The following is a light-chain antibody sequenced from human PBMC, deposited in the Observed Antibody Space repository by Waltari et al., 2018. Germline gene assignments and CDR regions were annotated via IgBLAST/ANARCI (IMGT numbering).Light chain of an antibody. V-gene: IGKV1-13*02. Sequence: AIQVTQSPSSLSASVGDRVTITCRASQDLDNWLAWYQQKPGKAPNLLIYGASVLESGVPSRFSGSGSGTDFTLTISSLQPEDFATYYCQQLHSYPLTFGGGTKVEIK. CDR1: QDLDNW. CDR2: GAS. CDR3: QQLHSYPLT. J-gene: IGKJ4*01.